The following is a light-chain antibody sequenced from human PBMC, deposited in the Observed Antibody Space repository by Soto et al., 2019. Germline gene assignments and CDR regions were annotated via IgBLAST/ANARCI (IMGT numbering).Light chain of an antibody. CDR1: SSNIGAGYA. CDR3: QSYDSSLTAGV. V-gene: IGLV1-40*01. J-gene: IGLJ3*02. CDR2: GDV. Sequence: QAVVTQPPSVSGAPGQRVTISCTGSSSNIGAGYAVHWYQQLPGTAPKLLVYGDVNRSSGVPDRFSGSKSGTSASLAITGLQAEDEADYYCQSYDSSLTAGVFGGGTQLTVL.